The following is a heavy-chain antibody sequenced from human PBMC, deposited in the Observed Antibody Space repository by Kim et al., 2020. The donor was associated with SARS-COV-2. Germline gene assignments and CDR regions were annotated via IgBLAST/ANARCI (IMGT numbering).Heavy chain of an antibody. CDR3: ARVLCNWNYPYYYYMDV. Sequence: VKGRFTISRDNAKNSLYLQMNSLRAEDTAVYYCARVLCNWNYPYYYYMDVWGKGTTVTVSS. V-gene: IGHV3-21*01. J-gene: IGHJ6*03. D-gene: IGHD1-7*01.